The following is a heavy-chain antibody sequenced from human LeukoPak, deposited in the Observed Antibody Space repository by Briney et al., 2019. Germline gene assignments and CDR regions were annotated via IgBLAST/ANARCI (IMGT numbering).Heavy chain of an antibody. D-gene: IGHD3-22*01. J-gene: IGHJ4*02. V-gene: IGHV3-66*01. CDR2: MYSGGST. CDR3: ARAQPPNYFDSSGYPPYFDS. Sequence: GGSLRLSCAASGFTGSSIYMNWVRQAPGQGLEWVSIMYSGGSTYYADSVKGRFTISRDNSKNTLYLQMNSLRAEDTAVYYCARAQPPNYFDSSGYPPYFDSWGQGTLVTVSS. CDR1: GFTGSSIY.